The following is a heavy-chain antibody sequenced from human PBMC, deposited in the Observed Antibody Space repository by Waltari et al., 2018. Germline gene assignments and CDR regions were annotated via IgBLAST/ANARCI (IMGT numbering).Heavy chain of an antibody. CDR3: ARDSEYYYGMDV. J-gene: IGHJ6*02. D-gene: IGHD3-10*01. V-gene: IGHV3-48*03. CDR1: GFSFSSYE. CDR2: ITSSGSTI. Sequence: EGPLVESGGGLVQPGGSLRLHCAASGFSFSSYEMNWVRQAPGKGLGWISYITSSGSTIYYADSVKGRFTISRDNAKNSLYLQMNSLRAEDTAVYFCARDSEYYYGMDVWGQGTTVLVSS.